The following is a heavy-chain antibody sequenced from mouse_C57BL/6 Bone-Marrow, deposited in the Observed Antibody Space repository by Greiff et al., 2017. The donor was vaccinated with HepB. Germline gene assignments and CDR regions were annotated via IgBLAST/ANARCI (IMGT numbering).Heavy chain of an antibody. Sequence: VQLQESDAELVKPGASVKISCKVSGYTFTDHTIHWMNQRPEQGLEWIGYIYPRDGSTKYNVKFKGKATLTADKSSSTAYMQLNSLTSEDSAVYFCARPGRRDYYAMDYWGQGTSVTVSS. V-gene: IGHV1-78*01. CDR3: ARPGRRDYYAMDY. CDR2: IYPRDGST. J-gene: IGHJ4*01. CDR1: GYTFTDHT.